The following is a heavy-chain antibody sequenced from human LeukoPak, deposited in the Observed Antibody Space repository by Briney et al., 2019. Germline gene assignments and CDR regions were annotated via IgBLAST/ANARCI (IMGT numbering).Heavy chain of an antibody. CDR1: GGSISSYY. J-gene: IGHJ4*02. Sequence: SETLSLTCTVSGGSISSYYWSWIRQPPGKGLEWIGYIYYSGSTNYNPSLKSRVTISVDTSKNQFSLKLSSVTAADTAVYYCARGWGYFDYWGQGTLVTVSS. CDR3: ARGWGYFDY. D-gene: IGHD7-27*01. V-gene: IGHV4-59*01. CDR2: IYYSGST.